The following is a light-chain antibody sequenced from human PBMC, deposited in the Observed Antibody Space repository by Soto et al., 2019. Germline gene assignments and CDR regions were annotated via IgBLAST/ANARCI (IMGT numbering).Light chain of an antibody. CDR1: QSISSY. CDR2: AAS. J-gene: IGKJ3*01. Sequence: DIQMTQSPSSLSASVGDRVTITCRASQSISSYLNWYQQKPGKAPKLLIYAASSLQSGVPSRFSGSGSGTDFTITISSLQPEDFATYYCQQSYNSPFTFGPGTKVDIK. CDR3: QQSYNSPFT. V-gene: IGKV1-39*01.